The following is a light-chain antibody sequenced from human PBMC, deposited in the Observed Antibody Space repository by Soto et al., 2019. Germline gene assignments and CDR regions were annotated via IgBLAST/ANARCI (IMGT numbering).Light chain of an antibody. CDR1: SGHSSYA. CDR3: QTWGTGIWV. Sequence: PVLTQSPSASASLGASVKLTCTLSSGHSSYAIAWHQQQPEKGPRYLMNLNSDGSHSQGDGIPDRFSGSSSGAERYLTISSLQSEDEADYYCQTWGTGIWVFGGGTKLTVL. V-gene: IGLV4-69*01. CDR2: LNSDGSH. J-gene: IGLJ3*02.